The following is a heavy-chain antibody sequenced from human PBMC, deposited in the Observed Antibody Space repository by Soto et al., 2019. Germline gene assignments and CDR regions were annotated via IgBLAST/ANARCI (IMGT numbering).Heavy chain of an antibody. J-gene: IGHJ3*02. Sequence: SVKVSCKASGGTFSSYAISWVRQAPGQGLEWMGGIIPIFGTANYAQKFQGRVTITADESTSTAYMELSSLRSEDTAVYYCARRGRFGGGAFDIWGQGTMVTVSS. V-gene: IGHV1-69*13. CDR3: ARRGRFGGGAFDI. D-gene: IGHD3-3*01. CDR1: GGTFSSYA. CDR2: IIPIFGTA.